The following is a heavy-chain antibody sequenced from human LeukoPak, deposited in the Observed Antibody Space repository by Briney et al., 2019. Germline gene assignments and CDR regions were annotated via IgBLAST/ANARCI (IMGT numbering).Heavy chain of an antibody. CDR3: ARAPVVGYQLLLGSFDI. CDR2: IYYSGST. Sequence: PSETLSLTCTVSGGSVSSGSYYWSWIRQPPGKGLEWIGYIYYSGSTNYNPSLKSRVTISVDTSKNQFSLKLSSVTAADTAVYYCARAPVVGYQLLLGSFDIWGQGTMVTVSS. J-gene: IGHJ3*02. CDR1: GGSVSSGSYY. D-gene: IGHD2-2*01. V-gene: IGHV4-61*01.